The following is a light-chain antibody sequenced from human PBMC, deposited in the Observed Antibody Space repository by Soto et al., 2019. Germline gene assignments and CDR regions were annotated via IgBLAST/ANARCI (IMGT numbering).Light chain of an antibody. CDR2: GAS. Sequence: EIVLTQSRATLSVSPGERATLSCRASQSVSSNLAWYQQKPGQAPRLLIYGASTRATGIPARLSGSGSGTEFTLTISSLQSEDFAVCYCQQYNNWPPLTFGGGTKVDIK. J-gene: IGKJ4*01. V-gene: IGKV3-15*01. CDR1: QSVSSN. CDR3: QQYNNWPPLT.